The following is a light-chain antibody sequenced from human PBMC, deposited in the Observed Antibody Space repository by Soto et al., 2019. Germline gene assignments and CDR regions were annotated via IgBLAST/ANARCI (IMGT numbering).Light chain of an antibody. CDR2: EVS. V-gene: IGLV2-8*01. Sequence: QSALTQPPSASGSPGQSVTISCTGTSSDVGGYNYVSWYQQHPGKAPKLMIYEVSKRPSGVPDRFSGSKSGNTASLTVSGLQAEDEADYHCSSYARSNNFVVFGGGTKLTVL. CDR3: SSYARSNNFVV. J-gene: IGLJ2*01. CDR1: SSDVGGYNY.